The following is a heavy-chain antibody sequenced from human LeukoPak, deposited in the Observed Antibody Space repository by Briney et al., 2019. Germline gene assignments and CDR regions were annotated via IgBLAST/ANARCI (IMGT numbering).Heavy chain of an antibody. CDR3: ASSSGHTAMPHNPYYYGMDV. CDR2: ISYDGSNK. V-gene: IGHV3-30-3*01. CDR1: GFTFSSYA. J-gene: IGHJ6*02. D-gene: IGHD5-18*01. Sequence: PGGSLGLSCAASGFTFSSYAMHWVRQAPGKGLEWVAVISYDGSNKYYADSVKGRFTISRDNSKNTLYLQMNSLRAEDTAVYYCASSSGHTAMPHNPYYYGMDVWGQGTTVTVSS.